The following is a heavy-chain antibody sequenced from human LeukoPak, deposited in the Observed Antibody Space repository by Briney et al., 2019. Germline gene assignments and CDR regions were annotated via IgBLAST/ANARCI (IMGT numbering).Heavy chain of an antibody. J-gene: IGHJ3*02. CDR3: ARTYYYDSRGYYDAFDI. D-gene: IGHD3-22*01. CDR1: GGSISSSSYY. V-gene: IGHV4-39*07. Sequence: PSETLSLTCTVSGGSISSSSYYWGWIRQPPGKGLEWIGSIYYSGSTYYHPSLKSRVTISVDTSKNQFSLKLSSVTGADTAVYYCARTYYYDSRGYYDAFDIWGQGTMVSVSS. CDR2: IYYSGST.